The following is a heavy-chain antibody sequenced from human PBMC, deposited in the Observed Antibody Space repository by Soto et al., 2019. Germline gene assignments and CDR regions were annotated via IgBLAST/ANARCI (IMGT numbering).Heavy chain of an antibody. CDR1: GYSFTNND. CDR2: MNPRSGHT. D-gene: IGHD3-16*01. V-gene: IGHV1-8*01. CDR3: ARMATFGSLNWFDP. J-gene: IGHJ5*02. Sequence: GASVKVSCKASGYSFTNNDVSWVRQATGQGLEWMGWMNPRSGHTGYAQKFQGRVTMTRDISIATAYMELSSLRSDDTAIYYCARMATFGSLNWFDPWGQGTLVTVSS.